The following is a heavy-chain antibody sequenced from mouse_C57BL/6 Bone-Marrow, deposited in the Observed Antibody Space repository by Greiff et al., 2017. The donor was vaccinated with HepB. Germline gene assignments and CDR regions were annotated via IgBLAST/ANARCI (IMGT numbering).Heavy chain of an antibody. J-gene: IGHJ4*01. CDR2: IWSGGST. D-gene: IGHD2-12*01. V-gene: IGHV2-2*01. Sequence: VQGVESGPGLVQPSQSLSITCTVSGFSLTSYGVHWVRQSPGKGLEWLGVIWSGGSTDDNAAFISRLSISKDNSKSQVFFKMNSLQADDTAIYYCARNSDYSLYYAMDYWGQGTSVTVSS. CDR3: ARNSDYSLYYAMDY. CDR1: GFSLTSYG.